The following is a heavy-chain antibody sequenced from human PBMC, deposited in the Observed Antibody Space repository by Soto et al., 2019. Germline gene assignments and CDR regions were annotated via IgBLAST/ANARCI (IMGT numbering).Heavy chain of an antibody. CDR3: ARGSLYEMTTRDYYYYGMDV. CDR1: GGSVSSGSYY. CDR2: IYYSGST. D-gene: IGHD5-12*01. J-gene: IGHJ6*02. V-gene: IGHV4-61*01. Sequence: QVQLQESGPGLVKPSETLSLTCTVSGGSVSSGSYYWSWIRQPPGKGLEWIGYIYYSGSTNYNPSLKSRVTISVDTSKNQFYLKLSAVTAADTAVYYCARGSLYEMTTRDYYYYGMDVWGQGTTVTVSS.